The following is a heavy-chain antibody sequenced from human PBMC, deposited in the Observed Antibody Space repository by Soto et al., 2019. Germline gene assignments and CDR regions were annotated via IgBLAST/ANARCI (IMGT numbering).Heavy chain of an antibody. CDR3: ATYDSSGYYFNWFDP. J-gene: IGHJ5*02. Sequence: SETLSLTCTVSGGSISSGGYYWSWIRQHPGKGLEWIGYIYYSGSTNYNPSLKSRVTISVDRSKNQFSLKLSSVTAADTAVYYCATYDSSGYYFNWFDPWGQGTLVTVSS. D-gene: IGHD3-22*01. CDR1: GGSISSGGYY. CDR2: IYYSGST. V-gene: IGHV4-61*08.